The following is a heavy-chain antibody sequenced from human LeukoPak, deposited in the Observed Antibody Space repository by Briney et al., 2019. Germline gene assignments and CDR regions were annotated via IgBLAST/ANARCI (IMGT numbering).Heavy chain of an antibody. Sequence: ASVKVSCKASVYTFSSSGINWVRQAPGQGLEWMGWISPYNGNTNSAQKLQGRATMTTDTSTSTAYMELRSLTSDDTAVYYCARGVAGHYYFDYWGQGTLVTVSS. CDR3: ARGVAGHYYFDY. J-gene: IGHJ4*02. CDR1: VYTFSSSG. CDR2: ISPYNGNT. V-gene: IGHV1-18*01. D-gene: IGHD6-19*01.